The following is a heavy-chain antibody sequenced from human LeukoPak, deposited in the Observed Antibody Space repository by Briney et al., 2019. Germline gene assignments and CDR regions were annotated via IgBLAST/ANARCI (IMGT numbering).Heavy chain of an antibody. CDR1: GYIFTTYW. CDR2: IHPGDSDT. V-gene: IGHV5-51*01. D-gene: IGHD1-26*01. J-gene: IGHJ4*02. Sequence: GESLKISCKGSGYIFTTYWIGWVRQMPAKGLEWMGVIHPGDSDTRYSPSFQRELTISADTSISTAYLQWSRLTASESAMYSCACVGYYSGSFYFDSWGQGTLVTVSS. CDR3: ACVGYYSGSFYFDS.